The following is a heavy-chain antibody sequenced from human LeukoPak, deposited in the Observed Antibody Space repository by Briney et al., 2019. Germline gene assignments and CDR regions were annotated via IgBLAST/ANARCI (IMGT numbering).Heavy chain of an antibody. V-gene: IGHV5-51*01. CDR2: IYPGDSDT. J-gene: IGHJ5*02. CDR1: GYSFTNYW. Sequence: GESLKISCKGSGYSFTNYWLGWVRQMPGKGLEWMGIIYPGDSDTKYSPSFQGQVSISADKSTSTAYLKWSSLRASDTAMYYCARLAGGWPNWFDPWGQGTLVTVSS. CDR3: ARLAGGWPNWFDP. D-gene: IGHD6-19*01.